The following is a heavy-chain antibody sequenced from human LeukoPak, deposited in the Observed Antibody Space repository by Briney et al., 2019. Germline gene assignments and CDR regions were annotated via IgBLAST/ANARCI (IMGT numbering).Heavy chain of an antibody. V-gene: IGHV3-23*01. CDR3: AKTSYYDILTGSGDWFDP. J-gene: IGHJ5*02. D-gene: IGHD3-9*01. CDR2: ISGSGGST. Sequence: GGSLRLSCAASGFTFSSYSMNWVRQAPGKGLEWVSAISGSGGSTYYADSVKGRFTISRDNSKNTLYLQMNSLRAEDTAVYYCAKTSYYDILTGSGDWFDPWGQGTLVTVSS. CDR1: GFTFSSYS.